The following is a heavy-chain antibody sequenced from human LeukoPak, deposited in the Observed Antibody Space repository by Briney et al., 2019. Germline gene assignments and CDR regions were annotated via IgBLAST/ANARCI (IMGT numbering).Heavy chain of an antibody. CDR3: AKDRVAAARPEWFDP. D-gene: IGHD6-6*01. CDR2: IYSGGST. CDR1: GFTVSSNY. V-gene: IGHV3-66*01. J-gene: IGHJ5*02. Sequence: GGSLRLSCAAPGFTVSSNYMSWVRQAPGKGLEWVSVIYSGGSTYYADSVKGRFTISRDNSKNTLYLQMNSLRAEDTAVYYCAKDRVAAARPEWFDPWGQGTLVTVSS.